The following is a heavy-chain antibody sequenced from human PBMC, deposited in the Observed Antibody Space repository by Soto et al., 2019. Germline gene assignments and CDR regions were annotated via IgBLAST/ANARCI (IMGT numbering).Heavy chain of an antibody. CDR1: GGSITSSSYY. CDR2: IYYSGST. D-gene: IGHD1-26*01. Sequence: PSETLSLTCTVSGGSITSSSYYWGWIRQPPGKGLEWIGNIYYSGSTYYNPSLKSRVTISVDTSKNQFSLKLSSVTAADTAVYYCARESSGRYDXFDPWGQGTLVTVSS. CDR3: ARESSGRYDXFDP. J-gene: IGHJ5*02. V-gene: IGHV4-39*07.